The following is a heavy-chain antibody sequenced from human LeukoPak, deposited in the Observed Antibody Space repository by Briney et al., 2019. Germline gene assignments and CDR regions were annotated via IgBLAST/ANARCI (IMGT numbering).Heavy chain of an antibody. Sequence: PSETLSLTCTVSDGSISNYFWSWLRQSPGKGLEWIGYVYYSGSPNYNPSLKSRVTISLDASKRQFSLNLKSVTAADTAVYYCARVPSRRGSAFWGQGSLVTVSS. V-gene: IGHV4-59*01. D-gene: IGHD3-10*01. J-gene: IGHJ4*02. CDR2: VYYSGSP. CDR1: DGSISNYF. CDR3: ARVPSRRGSAF.